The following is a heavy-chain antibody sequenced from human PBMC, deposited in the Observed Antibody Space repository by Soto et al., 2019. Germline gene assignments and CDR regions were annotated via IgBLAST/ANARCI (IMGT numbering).Heavy chain of an antibody. V-gene: IGHV1-18*04. CDR3: ARAPITIFGVVIPREGYYGMDV. J-gene: IGHJ6*02. Sequence: ASVNVSCQASGYSFPSYGSRWVQQAPKQGLESLGWISAYNGNTNYAQKLQGRVTMTTDTSTSTAYMELRSLRSDDTAVYYCARAPITIFGVVIPREGYYGMDVWGQGTTVTVSS. D-gene: IGHD3-3*01. CDR1: GYSFPSYG. CDR2: ISAYNGNT.